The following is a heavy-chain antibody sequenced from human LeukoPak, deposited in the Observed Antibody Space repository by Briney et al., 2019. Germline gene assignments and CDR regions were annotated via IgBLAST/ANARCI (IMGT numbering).Heavy chain of an antibody. Sequence: PGGSLRLSCAASGFTFSSYSMHWVRQAPGKGLEWVSAISGSGGSTYYADSVKGRFTISRDNSKNTLYLQMNSLRAEDTAVYYCAKSAVRGGKESYYYMDVWGKGTTVTVSS. CDR1: GFTFSSYS. CDR3: AKSAVRGGKESYYYMDV. V-gene: IGHV3-23*01. D-gene: IGHD3-10*01. J-gene: IGHJ6*03. CDR2: ISGSGGST.